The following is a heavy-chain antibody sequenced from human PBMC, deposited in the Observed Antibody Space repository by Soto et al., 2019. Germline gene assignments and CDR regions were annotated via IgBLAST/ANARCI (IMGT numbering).Heavy chain of an antibody. CDR3: ASLLPSSGWSYYYYGMDV. V-gene: IGHV1-8*01. J-gene: IGHJ6*02. CDR2: MNPNSGNT. CDR1: GCTFTSYD. Sequence: ASVKVSCKASGCTFTSYDINWVRQATGQGLEWMGWMNPNSGNTGYAQKFQGRVTMTRNTSISTAYMELSSLRSEDTAVYYCASLLPSSGWSYYYYGMDVWGQGTTVTVSS. D-gene: IGHD6-19*01.